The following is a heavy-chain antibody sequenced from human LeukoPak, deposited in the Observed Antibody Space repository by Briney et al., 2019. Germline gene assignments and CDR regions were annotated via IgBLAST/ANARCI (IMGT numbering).Heavy chain of an antibody. V-gene: IGHV3-30*18. CDR1: GFTFSSYW. J-gene: IGHJ4*02. CDR3: AKDFPDY. CDR2: ISYDGTNK. Sequence: TGGSLRLSCAASGFTFSSYWMSWVRQAPGKGLEWVAVISYDGTNKYYADSVKGRRTISRDNSKNTLYLQMNSLRAEDTAVYYCAKDFPDYWGQGTLVTVSS.